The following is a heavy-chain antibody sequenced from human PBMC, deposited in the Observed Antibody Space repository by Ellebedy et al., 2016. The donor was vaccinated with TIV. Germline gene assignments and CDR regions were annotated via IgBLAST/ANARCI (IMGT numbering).Heavy chain of an antibody. D-gene: IGHD6-6*01. J-gene: IGHJ4*02. V-gene: IGHV5-51*01. Sequence: GESLKISCKGSGYSFTSHWIGWVRQMSGKGLEWMGIIYPGDSDTKYNPSFQGRVTISADKSITTAYLQWSSLKASDTAMYYCARGAYSSSSRPWDYWGQGTLVTVSS. CDR1: GYSFTSHW. CDR3: ARGAYSSSSRPWDY. CDR2: IYPGDSDT.